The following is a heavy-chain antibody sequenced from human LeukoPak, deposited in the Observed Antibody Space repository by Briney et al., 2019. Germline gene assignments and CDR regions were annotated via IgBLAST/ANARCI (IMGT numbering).Heavy chain of an antibody. V-gene: IGHV3-23*01. CDR3: AKGKGIVVVFATFDY. D-gene: IGHD3-22*01. Sequence: PGGSLRLSCAASGFTFSSYAMSWVRQAPGKGLEWVSAISGSGGSTYYADSVKGRFTISRDNSKNTLYLQMNSLRAEDTAVYYCAKGKGIVVVFATFDYWGQGTLVTVSS. J-gene: IGHJ4*02. CDR2: ISGSGGST. CDR1: GFTFSSYA.